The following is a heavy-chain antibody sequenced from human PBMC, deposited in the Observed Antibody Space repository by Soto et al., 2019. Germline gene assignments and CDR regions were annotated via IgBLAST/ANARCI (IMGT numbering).Heavy chain of an antibody. CDR1: GYTFTSYG. V-gene: IGHV1-18*01. CDR3: ARDGYDFWSGKKSFDY. J-gene: IGHJ4*02. CDR2: ISAYNGNT. D-gene: IGHD3-3*01. Sequence: RASVKVSCKASGYTFTSYGISWVRQAPGQGLEWMGWISAYNGNTNYAQKLQGRVTMTTDTSTSTAYMELRSLRSDDTAVYYCARDGYDFWSGKKSFDYWGQGTLVTVSS.